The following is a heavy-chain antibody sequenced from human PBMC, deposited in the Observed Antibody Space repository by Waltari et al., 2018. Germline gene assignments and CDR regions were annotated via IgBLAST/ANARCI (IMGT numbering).Heavy chain of an antibody. V-gene: IGHV4-34*01. CDR3: AVTMGIGNYFDY. J-gene: IGHJ4*02. D-gene: IGHD7-27*01. CDR1: GGSFRGSY. CDR2: INHSGST. Sequence: QVQLQQGGAGLLKPSETLSPPCAAYGGSFRGSYWSWNRQPPGKGLEWIGEINHSGSTNYNPSLKSRVTISGDTSKNQFSLKLSSVTAADTAVYYCAVTMGIGNYFDYWGQGTLVTVSS.